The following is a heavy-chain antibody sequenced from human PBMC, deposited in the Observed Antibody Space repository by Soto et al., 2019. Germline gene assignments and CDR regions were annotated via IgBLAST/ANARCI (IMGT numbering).Heavy chain of an antibody. J-gene: IGHJ4*02. CDR1: GGSISSYY. CDR2: IYTSGST. D-gene: IGHD3-22*01. V-gene: IGHV4-4*07. CDR3: ARDHYYDSSGYYYFDY. Sequence: QVQLQESGPGLVKPSETLSLTCTVSGGSISSYYWSWIRQPAGKGLAWIGRIYTSGSTNYNPSLKSRVTMSVDTSKDQFSLKLSSVTAADTAVYYCARDHYYDSSGYYYFDYWGQGTLVTVSS.